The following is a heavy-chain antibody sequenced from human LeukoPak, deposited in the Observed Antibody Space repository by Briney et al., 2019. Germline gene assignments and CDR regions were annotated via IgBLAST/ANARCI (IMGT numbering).Heavy chain of an antibody. V-gene: IGHV3-23*01. D-gene: IGHD6-19*01. CDR1: GGSISSNSYY. CDR2: ISGSGDST. CDR3: AKDVSSDWPSAGFDY. Sequence: PSETLSLTCTVSGGSISSNSYYWGWIRQPPGKGLKWVSAISGSGDSTFYADSVKGRFTISRDNSKNTLYLQMNSLRAEDTAVYYCAKDVSSDWPSAGFDYWGQGTLVTVSS. J-gene: IGHJ4*02.